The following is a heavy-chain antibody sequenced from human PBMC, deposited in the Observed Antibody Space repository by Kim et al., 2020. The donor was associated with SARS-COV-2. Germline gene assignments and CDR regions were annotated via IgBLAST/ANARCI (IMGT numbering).Heavy chain of an antibody. D-gene: IGHD3-22*01. CDR3: ARDLGYSSGYYSNWFDP. V-gene: IGHV1-3*01. J-gene: IGHJ5*02. Sequence: ASVKVSCKASGYTFTSYAMHWVRQAPGQRLEWMGWINAGNGNTKYSQKFQGRVTITRDTSASTAYMELSSLRSEDTAVYYCARDLGYSSGYYSNWFDPWGQGTLVTVSS. CDR1: GYTFTSYA. CDR2: INAGNGNT.